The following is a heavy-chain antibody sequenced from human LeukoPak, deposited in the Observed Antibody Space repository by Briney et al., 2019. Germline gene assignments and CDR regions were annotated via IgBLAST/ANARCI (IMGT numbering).Heavy chain of an antibody. CDR2: IIPIFGTA. J-gene: IGHJ5*02. CDR3: ARDRRFVCSSTSCYTPGWFDP. CDR1: GGTFSSYA. Sequence: SVKVSCKASGGTFSSYAISWVRQAPGQGLEWMGGIIPIFGTANYAQKFQGRVTITADESTSTAYMELSSLRSEDTAVYYCARDRRFVCSSTSCYTPGWFDPWGQGTLVTVSS. D-gene: IGHD2-2*02. V-gene: IGHV1-69*13.